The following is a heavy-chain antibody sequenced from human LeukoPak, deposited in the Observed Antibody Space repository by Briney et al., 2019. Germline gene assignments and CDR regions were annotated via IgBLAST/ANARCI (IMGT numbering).Heavy chain of an antibody. D-gene: IGHD6-13*01. V-gene: IGHV1-8*01. J-gene: IGHJ4*02. Sequence: ASVKVSCKASGYTFTSYDINWVRQATGQGLEWTGWMNPNSGNTGYAQKFQGRVTMTRNTSISTAYMELSSLRSEDTAVYYCARGLRRGSSSWQRNSYYWGQGTLVTVSS. CDR1: GYTFTSYD. CDR2: MNPNSGNT. CDR3: ARGLRRGSSSWQRNSYY.